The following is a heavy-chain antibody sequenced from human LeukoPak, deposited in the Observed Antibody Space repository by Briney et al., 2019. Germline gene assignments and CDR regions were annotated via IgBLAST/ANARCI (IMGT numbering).Heavy chain of an antibody. V-gene: IGHV1-2*02. Sequence: GASVKVSCKASGYTFTGYYMHWVRQAPGQGLEWMGWINPNSGGTNYAQKFQGRVTMTRDTSISTAYMELSRLRSDDTAVYYCARDIPAVNVYSNWFDPWGQGTLVTVSS. CDR1: GYTFTGYY. CDR2: INPNSGGT. D-gene: IGHD2-15*01. J-gene: IGHJ5*02. CDR3: ARDIPAVNVYSNWFDP.